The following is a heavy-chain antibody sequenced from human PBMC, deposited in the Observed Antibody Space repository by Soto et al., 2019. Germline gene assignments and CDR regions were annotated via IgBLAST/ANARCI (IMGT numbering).Heavy chain of an antibody. CDR2: ISLSSANI. D-gene: IGHD1-1*01. Sequence: EVQLVESGGGLVQPGGSLRLSCAASGFSLYNYAMDWVRQAPGQGLEWVSYISLSSANIHYADSVRGRFTVSRDNAKNSLYLQMNRLRAEDTAVYYCVREPARGNEWARYVDLWGRGTLVTVSS. J-gene: IGHJ2*01. CDR1: GFSLYNYA. V-gene: IGHV3-48*01. CDR3: VREPARGNEWARYVDL.